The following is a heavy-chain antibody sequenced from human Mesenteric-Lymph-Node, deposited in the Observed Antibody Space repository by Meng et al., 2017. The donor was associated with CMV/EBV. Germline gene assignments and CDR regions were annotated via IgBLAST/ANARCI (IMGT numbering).Heavy chain of an antibody. Sequence: SVKVSCKAPGGTFSSYAISWVRQAPGQGLEWMGGIIPIFGTANYAQKFQGRVTITTDESTSTAYMELSSLRSEDTAVYYCARGRLPYSSRGEFDYWGQGTLVTVSS. CDR1: GGTFSSYA. J-gene: IGHJ4*02. CDR3: ARGRLPYSSRGEFDY. CDR2: IIPIFGTA. D-gene: IGHD6-13*01. V-gene: IGHV1-69*05.